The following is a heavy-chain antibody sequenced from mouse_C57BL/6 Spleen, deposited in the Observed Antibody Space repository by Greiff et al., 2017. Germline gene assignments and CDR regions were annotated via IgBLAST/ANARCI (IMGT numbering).Heavy chain of an antibody. D-gene: IGHD1-1*01. V-gene: IGHV7-3*01. CDR1: GFTFTDYY. Sequence: EVKVVESGGGLVQPGGSLSLPCATSGFTFTDYYMSWVRQPPGKALEWLGFIRNKANGYTTEYSASVKGRFTISRDNSQSILYLQMNALRAEDSATYYCARYTEYYGSRPYAMDYWGQGTSVTVSS. CDR2: IRNKANGYTT. J-gene: IGHJ4*01. CDR3: ARYTEYYGSRPYAMDY.